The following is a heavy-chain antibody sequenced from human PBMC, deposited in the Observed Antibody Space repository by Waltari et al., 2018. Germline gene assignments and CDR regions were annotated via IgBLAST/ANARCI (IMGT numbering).Heavy chain of an antibody. V-gene: IGHV1-2*06. D-gene: IGHD1-1*01. Sequence: QVQLVQSGAEVKMPGASVKVSCKASGYTFSHKHLPWVRQAPGQGLQWMGRIITNSGGTDYAQEFQGRVTMTRDTSISTVYMELSSVRSDDTAVYYCVRENWYYDYWGQGTQVTVSS. CDR3: VRENWYYDY. CDR2: IITNSGGT. J-gene: IGHJ4*02. CDR1: GYTFSHKH.